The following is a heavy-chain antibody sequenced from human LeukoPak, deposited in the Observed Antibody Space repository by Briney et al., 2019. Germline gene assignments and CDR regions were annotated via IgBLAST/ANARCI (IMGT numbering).Heavy chain of an antibody. J-gene: IGHJ4*02. CDR2: ISSSSSST. CDR1: GFTFSSYS. V-gene: IGHV3-48*02. CDR3: AKEAGCGLDY. Sequence: GGSLRLSCAASGFTFSSYSMNWVRQAPGKGLEWVSYISSSSSSTYYADSVKGRFTISRDDAKNSLYLQMNSLRDEDTAVYYCAKEAGCGLDYWGQGTLVTVSS. D-gene: IGHD2-21*01.